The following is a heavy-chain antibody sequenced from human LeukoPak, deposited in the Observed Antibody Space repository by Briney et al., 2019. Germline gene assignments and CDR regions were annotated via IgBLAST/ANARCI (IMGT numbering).Heavy chain of an antibody. J-gene: IGHJ6*02. V-gene: IGHV4-39*02. CDR1: GGSISSSSYY. CDR2: IYYSGST. Sequence: PSETLSLTCTVSGGSISSSSYYWGWIRQPPGKGLEWIGSIYYSGSTYYNPSLKSRVTISVDTSKNHFSLKLRSVTAADTAVYYCARDRSRPNYYYGMDVWGQGTTLTVSS. CDR3: ARDRSRPNYYYGMDV.